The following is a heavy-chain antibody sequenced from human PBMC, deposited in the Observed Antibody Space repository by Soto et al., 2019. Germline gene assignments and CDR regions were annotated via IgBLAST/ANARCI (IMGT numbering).Heavy chain of an antibody. D-gene: IGHD6-13*01. CDR1: GFDFSVYA. CDR3: SKDLGAAGAFDY. Sequence: EVQLLESGGGLVQPGGSLRLSCAASGFDFSVYAMSWVRQAPGKGLEWVSAITGRGDTTDYADSVKGRFTISRDKSKNTLYLQMNSLRAEDTAVYYCSKDLGAAGAFDYWGQGTLVTVSS. J-gene: IGHJ4*02. V-gene: IGHV3-23*01. CDR2: ITGRGDTT.